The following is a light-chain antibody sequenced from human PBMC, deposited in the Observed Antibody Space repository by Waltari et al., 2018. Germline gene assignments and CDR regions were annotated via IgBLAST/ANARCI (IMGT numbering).Light chain of an antibody. CDR2: DAS. V-gene: IGLV2-14*03. J-gene: IGLJ1*01. CDR1: SSDVGGSSY. Sequence: QPALTQPASVSGPPGQSITIPCTGTSSDVGGSSYVSWYQQHPAKAPKPMIFDASDRPYGVSNRFSCSQSGNTASLTLSALQAEDEADYSCSSSTSSNTYVIRTGTTVTVL. CDR3: SSSTSSNTYV.